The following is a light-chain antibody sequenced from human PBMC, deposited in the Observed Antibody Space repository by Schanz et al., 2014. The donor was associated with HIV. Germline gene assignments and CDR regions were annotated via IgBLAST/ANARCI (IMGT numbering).Light chain of an antibody. J-gene: IGKJ1*01. CDR1: QSIYEN. Sequence: EIVMTQSPATLSVSPGERATLSCRASQSIYENLAWYQQRPGQAPRLLIYAASTRATGVPARFSGSGSGAEFTLTISSLQSEDFALYYCQQYNNWPRTFGQGTKVEIK. V-gene: IGKV3-15*01. CDR3: QQYNNWPRT. CDR2: AAS.